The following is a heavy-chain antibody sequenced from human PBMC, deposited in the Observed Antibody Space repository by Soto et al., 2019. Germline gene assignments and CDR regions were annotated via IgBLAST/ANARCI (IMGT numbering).Heavy chain of an antibody. CDR3: ARSAGSSWFDYYYYGMDV. V-gene: IGHV1-3*01. J-gene: IGHJ6*02. CDR2: INAGNGNT. Sequence: ASVKVSCKASGYTFTSYAMHWVRQAPGQRLEWMGWINAGNGNTKYSQKFQGRVTITRDTSASTAYMELSSLRSEDTAVYYCARSAGSSWFDYYYYGMDVWGQGTTVTASS. CDR1: GYTFTSYA. D-gene: IGHD6-13*01.